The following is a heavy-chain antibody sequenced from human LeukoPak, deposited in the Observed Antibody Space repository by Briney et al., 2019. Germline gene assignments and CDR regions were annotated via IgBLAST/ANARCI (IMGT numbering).Heavy chain of an antibody. J-gene: IGHJ4*02. CDR2: IYYSGST. Sequence: KPSETLSLTCTVYCGSISSSSYYWGWIRQPPGKGLEWIGSIYYSGSTYYNPSPKSRVTISVDTSKNQFSLKLSSVTAADTAVYYCARQPPYGSGNERWGQGTLVTVSS. V-gene: IGHV4-39*01. D-gene: IGHD3-10*01. CDR1: CGSISSSSYY. CDR3: ARQPPYGSGNER.